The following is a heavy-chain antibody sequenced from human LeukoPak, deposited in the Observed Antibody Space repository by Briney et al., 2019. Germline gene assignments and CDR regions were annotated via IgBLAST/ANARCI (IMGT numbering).Heavy chain of an antibody. CDR2: IYHSGST. CDR1: GGSISSYY. D-gene: IGHD6-19*01. Sequence: PSETLSLTCTVSGGSISSYYWSWIRQPPGKGLEWIGSIYHSGSTYYNPSLKSRVTISVDTSKNQFSLKLSSVTAADTAVYYCARSSSGWYRFWFDPWGQGTLVTVSS. J-gene: IGHJ5*02. CDR3: ARSSSGWYRFWFDP. V-gene: IGHV4-59*08.